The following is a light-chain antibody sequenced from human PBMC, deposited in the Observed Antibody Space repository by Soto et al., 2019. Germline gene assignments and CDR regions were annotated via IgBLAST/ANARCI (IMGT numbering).Light chain of an antibody. CDR1: SSDVGGYNY. Sequence: QSVLTQPASVSGSPGQSITISCTGTSSDVGGYNYVSWYQQHPGKAPKFMIYDVSNRPSGVSNRFSGSKSGNTASLTISGLQAEDVADYYCSSYTTGTTPYVLGSGTKVTVL. CDR2: DVS. V-gene: IGLV2-14*01. J-gene: IGLJ1*01. CDR3: SSYTTGTTPYV.